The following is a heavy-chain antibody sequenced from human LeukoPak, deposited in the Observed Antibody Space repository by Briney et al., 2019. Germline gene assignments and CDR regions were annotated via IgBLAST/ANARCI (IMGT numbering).Heavy chain of an antibody. CDR2: INPNSGGT. V-gene: IGHV1-2*02. D-gene: IGHD6-6*01. CDR3: ARRFSDSSEGFDY. J-gene: IGHJ4*02. Sequence: GASVKVSCKASEYTFTDYHIHWVRQAPGQALEWMGWINPNSGGTNYAQKFQGRVTVTRDTSISTAYMDLSGLTSDDTAVYFCARRFSDSSEGFDYWDQGTLVTVSS. CDR1: EYTFTDYH.